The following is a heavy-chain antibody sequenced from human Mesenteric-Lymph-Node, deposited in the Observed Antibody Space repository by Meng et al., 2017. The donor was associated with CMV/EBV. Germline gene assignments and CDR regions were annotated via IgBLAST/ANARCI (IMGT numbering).Heavy chain of an antibody. D-gene: IGHD3-3*01. V-gene: IGHV3-7*03. J-gene: IGHJ4*02. CDR2: IKQDGSEK. CDR3: AKEEIPTYYTLPDY. Sequence: GESLKISCAASGFTFSSYWMSWVRQAPGKGLEWVANIKQDGSEKYYVDSVKGRFTISRDNAKNSLYLQMNSLRAEDTAVYYCAKEEIPTYYTLPDYWGQGTLVTVSS. CDR1: GFTFSSYW.